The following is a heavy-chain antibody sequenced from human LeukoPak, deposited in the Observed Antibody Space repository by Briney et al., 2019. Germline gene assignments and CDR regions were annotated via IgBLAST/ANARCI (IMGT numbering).Heavy chain of an antibody. CDR1: GFTFSSAY. CDR2: IRSNPNGGTA. V-gene: IGHV3-15*05. Sequence: GGSLRLSCAASGFTFSSAYMTWVRQAPEKGLEWVGRIRSNPNGGTADYATVVKDRFTITRDDSNNMVYLQMNNVTSEDTAVYYCTTFTLIVRRLRDFWGQGTLVTVSS. D-gene: IGHD3-16*01. J-gene: IGHJ4*02. CDR3: TTFTLIVRRLRDF.